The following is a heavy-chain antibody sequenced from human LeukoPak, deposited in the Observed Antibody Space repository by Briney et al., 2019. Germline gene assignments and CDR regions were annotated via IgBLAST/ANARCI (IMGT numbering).Heavy chain of an antibody. CDR3: TTEVVVVPAAIYFDY. CDR2: IKSKTDGGTT. D-gene: IGHD2-2*02. V-gene: IGHV3-15*01. CDR1: GFTVSSNY. Sequence: GGSLRLSCAASGFTVSSNYMSWVRQAPGKGLEWVGRIKSKTDGGTTDYAAPVKGRFTISRDDSKNTLYLQMNSLKTEDTAVYYCTTEVVVVPAAIYFDYWGQGTLVTVSS. J-gene: IGHJ4*02.